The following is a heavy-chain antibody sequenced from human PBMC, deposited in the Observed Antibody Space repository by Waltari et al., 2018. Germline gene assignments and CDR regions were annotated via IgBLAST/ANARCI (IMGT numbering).Heavy chain of an antibody. CDR1: GGSISSYY. Sequence: QVQLQESGPGLVKPSETLSLTCTVSGGSISSYYWSWIRQPPGKGLEWIGYIYYRGSTNYNPSLKSRVTISVDTSKNQFSLKLSSVTAADTAVYYCARGPLHYDFWSGYSAEYFQHWGQGTLVTVSS. V-gene: IGHV4-59*01. CDR2: IYYRGST. D-gene: IGHD3-3*01. J-gene: IGHJ1*01. CDR3: ARGPLHYDFWSGYSAEYFQH.